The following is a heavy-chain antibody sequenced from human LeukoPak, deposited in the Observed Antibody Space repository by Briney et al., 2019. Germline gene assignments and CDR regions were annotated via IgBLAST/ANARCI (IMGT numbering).Heavy chain of an antibody. V-gene: IGHV1-69*04. CDR1: GGTFSSYA. CDR2: IIPILGIA. D-gene: IGHD2-2*01. Sequence: SVKVSCKASGGTFSSYAISWVRQAPGQGLEWMGRIIPILGIANYAQKFQGRVTITADKSTSTAYMELSSLRSEDTAVYYCAATAIYCSSTSCDFQHWGQGTLVTVSS. CDR3: AATAIYCSSTSCDFQH. J-gene: IGHJ1*01.